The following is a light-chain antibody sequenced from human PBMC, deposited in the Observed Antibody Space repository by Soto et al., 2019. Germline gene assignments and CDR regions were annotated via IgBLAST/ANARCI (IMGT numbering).Light chain of an antibody. CDR2: KAS. J-gene: IGKJ1*01. CDR1: QSISSW. CDR3: QQYNSFWT. Sequence: DIQMTQSPSTLSASVGDRVTITCRASQSISSWLAWYQQKPGKAPKLLIYKASSLESGVPSRFSSSGSGTEFTLTSSSLQPDDFATYYCQQYNSFWTFGQGTKVEIK. V-gene: IGKV1-5*03.